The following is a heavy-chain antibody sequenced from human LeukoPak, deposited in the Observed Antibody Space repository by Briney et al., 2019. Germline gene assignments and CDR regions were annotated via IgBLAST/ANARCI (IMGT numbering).Heavy chain of an antibody. CDR2: ISSDGDRT. Sequence: GGSLRLSCSASGFIFSDYAMRWVRQAPGKGLEYISAISSDGDRTFFTDSVKGRFTISRDNSKNMLFLQMSSLRVDDTAMYYCARSSSWLYYFDYWGQGTLVTVSS. V-gene: IGHV3-64D*06. CDR1: GFIFSDYA. CDR3: ARSSSWLYYFDY. D-gene: IGHD6-13*01. J-gene: IGHJ4*02.